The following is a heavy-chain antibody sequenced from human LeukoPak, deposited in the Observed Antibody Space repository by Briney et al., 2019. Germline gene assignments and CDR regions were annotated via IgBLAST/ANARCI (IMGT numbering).Heavy chain of an antibody. CDR3: GRLADYSDYVDF. D-gene: IGHD3-16*01. Sequence: QPWESLRLSCAASGFTFSNYWMTWVCQSPGRGLELVANINKHGSEKYYVDSVRGRFSISRANANNSLHLQLNDLGADDTAVYYCGRLADYSDYVDFWGQGTLVTVSS. J-gene: IGHJ4*02. CDR1: GFTFSNYW. CDR2: INKHGSEK. V-gene: IGHV3-7*01.